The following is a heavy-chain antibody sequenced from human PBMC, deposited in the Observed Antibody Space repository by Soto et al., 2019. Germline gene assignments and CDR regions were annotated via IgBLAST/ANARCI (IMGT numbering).Heavy chain of an antibody. CDR3: ARELAYCGGDCYRFDKNEYFQH. V-gene: IGHV3-30-3*01. CDR2: ISYDGSNK. CDR1: GFTFSSYA. J-gene: IGHJ1*01. D-gene: IGHD2-21*02. Sequence: QVQLVESGGGVVQPGRSLRLSCAASGFTFSSYAMHWVRQAPGKGLEWVAVISYDGSNKYYADSVKGRFTISRDNSKNTLYLQMNSLRAEDTAVYYCARELAYCGGDCYRFDKNEYFQHWGQVTLVTVSS.